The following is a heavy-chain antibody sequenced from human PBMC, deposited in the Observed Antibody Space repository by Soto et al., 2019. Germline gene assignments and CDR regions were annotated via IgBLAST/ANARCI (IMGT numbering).Heavy chain of an antibody. Sequence: QPGGSLRLSCAASGFTFSSYGMHWVRQAPGKGLEWVAVIWYDGSNKYYADSVKGRFTISRDNSKNTLYLQMNSLRAEDTAVYYCARDLNTFGGVIVIVGAFDIWGQGTMVTVSS. CDR3: ARDLNTFGGVIVIVGAFDI. J-gene: IGHJ3*02. CDR1: GFTFSSYG. CDR2: IWYDGSNK. D-gene: IGHD3-16*02. V-gene: IGHV3-33*01.